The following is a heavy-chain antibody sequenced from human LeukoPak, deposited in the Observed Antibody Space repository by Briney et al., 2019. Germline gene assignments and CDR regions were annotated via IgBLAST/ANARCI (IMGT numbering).Heavy chain of an antibody. CDR1: VGTFSSYA. CDR3: TRESPQSSSGWYNWFDP. CDR2: IIPIFGTA. Sequence: SVKVSCKASVGTFSSYAISWVRQAPGQGLEWMGGIIPIFGTANYAQKFQGRVTITTDESTSTAYMELSSLRSEDTAVYYCTRESPQSSSGWYNWFDPWGQGTLVTVSS. D-gene: IGHD6-19*01. V-gene: IGHV1-69*05. J-gene: IGHJ5*02.